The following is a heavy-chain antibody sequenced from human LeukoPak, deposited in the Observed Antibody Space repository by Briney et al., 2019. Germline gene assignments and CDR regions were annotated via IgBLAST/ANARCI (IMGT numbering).Heavy chain of an antibody. CDR1: GYTFTSYG. D-gene: IGHD2-2*01. J-gene: IGHJ5*02. CDR2: ISAYNGNT. Sequence: ASVKVSCKASGYTFTSYGISWVRQAPGQGLEWMGWISAYNGNTNYAQKLQGRVTMNTDTSTSTAYMELRSLRSDDTAVYYCARDSEDIVVVPAAPRLAPNWFDPWGQGTLVTVSS. V-gene: IGHV1-18*01. CDR3: ARDSEDIVVVPAAPRLAPNWFDP.